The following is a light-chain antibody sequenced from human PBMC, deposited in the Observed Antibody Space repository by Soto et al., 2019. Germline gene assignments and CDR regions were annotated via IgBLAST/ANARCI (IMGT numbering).Light chain of an antibody. CDR3: QQRSNWPPIT. CDR2: GAS. CDR1: QSVSSN. V-gene: IGKV3-15*01. J-gene: IGKJ5*01. Sequence: EIVLTQSPATLSLSPGERATLSCRASQSVSSNLAWYQQKPGQAPRLLIYGASTRATGIPARFSGSGSGTEFILTISSLQSEDFAVYYCQQRSNWPPITFGQGTRLEIK.